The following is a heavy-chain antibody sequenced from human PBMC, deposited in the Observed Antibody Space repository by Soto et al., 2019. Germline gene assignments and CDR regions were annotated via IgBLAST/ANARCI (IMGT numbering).Heavy chain of an antibody. V-gene: IGHV3-30*18. CDR3: AKGMYPFYYFDY. J-gene: IGHJ4*02. Sequence: GGSLRLSCAASGFTFSSYGIHWVRQAPGKGLEWVAVISYDGSNKYYADSVKGRFTISRDNSKNTLYLQMNSLRAEDTAVYYCAKGMYPFYYFDYWGQGTLVTVSS. CDR2: ISYDGSNK. CDR1: GFTFSSYG. D-gene: IGHD3-3*02.